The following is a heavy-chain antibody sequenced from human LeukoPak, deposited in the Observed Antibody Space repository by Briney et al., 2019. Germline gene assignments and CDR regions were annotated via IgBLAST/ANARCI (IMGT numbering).Heavy chain of an antibody. Sequence: LGGSLRLSCAASGFTFSSYSMNWVRQAPGKGLEWVSSISNSSSYIYYADSVKGRFTISRDNAKNSLYLQMNSLRAEDTAVYYCARDREMVAATSYYYYYYGMDVWGKGTTVTVSS. V-gene: IGHV3-21*01. CDR2: ISNSSSYI. D-gene: IGHD2-15*01. CDR1: GFTFSSYS. J-gene: IGHJ6*04. CDR3: ARDREMVAATSYYYYYYGMDV.